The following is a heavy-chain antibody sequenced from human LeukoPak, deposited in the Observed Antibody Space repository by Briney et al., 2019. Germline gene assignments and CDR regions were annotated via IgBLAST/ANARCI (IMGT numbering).Heavy chain of an antibody. Sequence: GGSLRLSCAASGFTFSSYEMNWVRQVPGKGLEWVSYISSSGSTIYYADSVKGRFTISRDNAKNSLYLQMNSLRAEDTAVYYCARAGGYCTNGVCLIYYYGMDVWGQGTTVTVSS. V-gene: IGHV3-48*03. CDR3: ARAGGYCTNGVCLIYYYGMDV. CDR1: GFTFSSYE. J-gene: IGHJ6*02. CDR2: ISSSGSTI. D-gene: IGHD2-8*01.